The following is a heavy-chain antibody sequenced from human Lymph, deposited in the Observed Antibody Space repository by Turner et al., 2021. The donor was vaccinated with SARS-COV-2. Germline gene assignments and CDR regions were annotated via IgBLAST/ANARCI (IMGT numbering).Heavy chain of an antibody. CDR3: ARGDYGDYGTVYFDY. CDR2: ISSSSSYI. D-gene: IGHD4-17*01. J-gene: IGHJ4*02. Sequence: EVQLVESGGVLVKPGGSLRLSCAASGFTFSSYSMNWVRQAPGKGLEWVASISSSSSYIYYADSVKGRFTISRDNAKNSLYLQMNSLRAEDTAVYYCARGDYGDYGTVYFDYWGQGTLVTVSS. V-gene: IGHV3-21*01. CDR1: GFTFSSYS.